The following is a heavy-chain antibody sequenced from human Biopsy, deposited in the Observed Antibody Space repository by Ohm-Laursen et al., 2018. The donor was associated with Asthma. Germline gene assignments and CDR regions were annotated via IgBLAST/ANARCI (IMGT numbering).Heavy chain of an antibody. V-gene: IGHV3-30*07. D-gene: IGHD2-15*01. CDR1: GFSFSNFA. Sequence: SLRLSCTASGFSFSNFAIHWVRQAPGKGLEWVGVISKDASTQDYADSVTGRFIIPRDNSKNSLHLEMNSLRAEDTAVYFCARFVQAEEGVFWGQGARVTVSS. J-gene: IGHJ4*02. CDR2: ISKDASTQ. CDR3: ARFVQAEEGVF.